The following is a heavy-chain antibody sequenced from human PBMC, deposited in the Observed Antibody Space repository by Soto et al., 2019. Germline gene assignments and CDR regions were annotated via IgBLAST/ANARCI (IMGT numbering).Heavy chain of an antibody. J-gene: IGHJ6*02. V-gene: IGHV1-18*01. CDR3: ASNMVRGVIGWYYGMDV. CDR2: ISAYNGNT. CDR1: GYTFTSYG. Sequence: QVQLVQSGAEVKKPGASVKVSWKASGYTFTSYGISWVRQAPGQGLEWMGWISAYNGNTNYAQKLQGRVTMTTDTSTSTAYMELRSLRSDDTAVYYCASNMVRGVIGWYYGMDVWGQGTTVTVSS. D-gene: IGHD3-10*01.